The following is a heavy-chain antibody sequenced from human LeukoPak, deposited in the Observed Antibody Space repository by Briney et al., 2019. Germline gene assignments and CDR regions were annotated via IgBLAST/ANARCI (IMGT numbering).Heavy chain of an antibody. J-gene: IGHJ4*02. V-gene: IGHV3-23*01. D-gene: IGHD3-16*02. CDR2: ISGSGGST. CDR3: AKDATYDYVWGSYRSRYSDY. CDR1: GFTFSSYA. Sequence: GGSLRLSCAASGFTFSSYAMSWVRQAPGKGLEWVSAISGSGGSTYYADSVKGRFTISRDNSKNTLHLQMNSLRAEDTAVYYCAKDATYDYVWGSYRSRYSDYWGQGTLVTVSS.